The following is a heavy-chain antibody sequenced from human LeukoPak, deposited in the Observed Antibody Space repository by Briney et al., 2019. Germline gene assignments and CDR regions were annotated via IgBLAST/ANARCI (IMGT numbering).Heavy chain of an antibody. Sequence: GGSLRLSCAASGFTFSNYEMNWVRQAPGKGLEWVSYISSSGTTIHYADSVRGRFTISRDNAKNSLYLQMNSLRAEGTAIYYCARKGGLIDYWGQGTLVTVSS. CDR3: ARKGGLIDY. V-gene: IGHV3-48*03. CDR2: ISSSGTTI. D-gene: IGHD2-15*01. J-gene: IGHJ4*02. CDR1: GFTFSNYE.